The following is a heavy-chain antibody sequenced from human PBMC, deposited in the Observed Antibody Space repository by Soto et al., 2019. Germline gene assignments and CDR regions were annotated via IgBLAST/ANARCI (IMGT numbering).Heavy chain of an antibody. CDR3: AKATTNGGWFNPFDS. CDR2: LSGSGTST. V-gene: IGHV3-23*01. CDR1: VFSFVSYA. Sequence: GWSLRLSCAPSVFSFVSYAMNWVRQAPGKGLEWVSGLSGSGTSTYYADSVKGRFTISRDNSRDTLFLQMNSLTADDTAVYYCAKATTNGGWFNPFDSWGQGALVTVSS. J-gene: IGHJ4*02. D-gene: IGHD6-19*01.